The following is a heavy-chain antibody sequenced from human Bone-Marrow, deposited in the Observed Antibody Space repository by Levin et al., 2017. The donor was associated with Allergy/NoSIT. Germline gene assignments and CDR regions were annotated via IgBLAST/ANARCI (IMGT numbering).Heavy chain of an antibody. J-gene: IGHJ4*02. V-gene: IGHV3-15*01. CDR3: NDLGSRFD. CDR2: VKSKRMGETT. Sequence: AGGSLRLSCAASGFIFSNAWMSWVRQAPGKGLEWVGLVKSKRMGETTVYAAPVKGRFTISRDDSKNTLYLQMTNLKTEDTAVYYCNDLGSRFDWGQGTLVTVSS. D-gene: IGHD3-10*01. CDR1: GFIFSNAW.